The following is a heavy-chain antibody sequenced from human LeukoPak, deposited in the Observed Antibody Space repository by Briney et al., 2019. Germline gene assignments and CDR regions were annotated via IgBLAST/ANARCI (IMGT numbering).Heavy chain of an antibody. CDR1: GFTFSSYA. D-gene: IGHD3-22*01. V-gene: IGHV3-30*07. CDR2: ISYDGSNK. Sequence: PGGSLRLSCAASGFTFSSYAMHWVRQAPGKGLEWVAVISYDGSNKYYADSVQGRFTISRDNSKNTLYLQMDSLRAEDTAIYYCAKARSGYGLDNWGQGTLVTVSS. J-gene: IGHJ4*02. CDR3: AKARSGYGLDN.